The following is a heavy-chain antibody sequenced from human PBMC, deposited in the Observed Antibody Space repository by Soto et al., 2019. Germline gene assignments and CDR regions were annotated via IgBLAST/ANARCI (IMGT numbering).Heavy chain of an antibody. V-gene: IGHV3-23*01. CDR1: GFTFSSYA. CDR3: AKVVDYDSTGYYSHLDH. J-gene: IGHJ4*02. Sequence: EVPLLESGGGLVQPGGSLRLSCAASGFTFSSYALTWVRQAPGKGLEWVSVIGASGSSTFHADSVKGRFTISRDNSKNTLFLHMNSLRAEDTAVYYCAKVVDYDSTGYYSHLDHWGQGTLVTVSS. D-gene: IGHD3-22*01. CDR2: IGASGSST.